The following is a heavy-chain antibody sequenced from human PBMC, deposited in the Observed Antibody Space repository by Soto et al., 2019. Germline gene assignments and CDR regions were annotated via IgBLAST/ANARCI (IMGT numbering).Heavy chain of an antibody. D-gene: IGHD3-10*01. CDR1: GVSFNNNG. CDR2: VSPPSRTS. J-gene: IGHJ6*02. V-gene: IGHV1-69*01. CDR3: ARVLYYGSGSYSPYGMDV. Sequence: QVQLVQSGAEVKKPGSTVKVFCKTSGVSFNNNGIGWVRQAPGHGLEWMGGVSPPSRTSNYARKFQGRISITADASTGTVNMELSSLTSEDTAQYYCARVLYYGSGSYSPYGMDVWGQGTTVTVSS.